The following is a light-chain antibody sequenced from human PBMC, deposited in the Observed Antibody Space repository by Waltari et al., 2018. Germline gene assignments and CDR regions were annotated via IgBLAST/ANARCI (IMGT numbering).Light chain of an antibody. Sequence: QSALTQPASVSGSPGQSITFSCTGAFSDVGASDFLSWYQQLPGSAPKLLIYDVSHRPSGVSDRLSGSKSGNTASLTISGLQPEDEADYYCSSYTTRGTWVFGGGTKLTVL. CDR3: SSYTTRGTWV. CDR2: DVS. CDR1: FSDVGASDF. V-gene: IGLV2-14*03. J-gene: IGLJ3*02.